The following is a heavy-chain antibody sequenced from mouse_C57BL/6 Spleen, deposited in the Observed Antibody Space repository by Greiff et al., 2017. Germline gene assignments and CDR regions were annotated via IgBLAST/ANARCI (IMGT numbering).Heavy chain of an antibody. CDR1: GYTFTSYW. V-gene: IGHV1-64*01. Sequence: QVQLQQPGAELVKPGASVKLSCKASGYTFTSYWMHWVKQRPGQGLEWIGMIHPNSGSTNYNEKFTSKATLTVDKSSSTAYMQLSSVTSEDSAVYYCARGPSSQLTSPMDYWGQGTSVTVSS. J-gene: IGHJ4*01. CDR3: ARGPSSQLTSPMDY. D-gene: IGHD3-3*01. CDR2: IHPNSGST.